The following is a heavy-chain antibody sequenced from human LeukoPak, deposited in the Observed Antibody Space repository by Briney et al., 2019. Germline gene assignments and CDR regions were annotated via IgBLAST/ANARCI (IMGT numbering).Heavy chain of an antibody. Sequence: SETLSLTCTVSGASFSSYYWSWIRQPPGKGLEWIGYIYGSGSTYYNPSLKSRITISVDTSENRFSLKLSSVTATDTAVYYCARDCSGGSCYGAFDIWGQGTMVTVSS. CDR2: IYGSGST. V-gene: IGHV4-30-4*01. D-gene: IGHD2-15*01. CDR1: GASFSSYY. J-gene: IGHJ3*02. CDR3: ARDCSGGSCYGAFDI.